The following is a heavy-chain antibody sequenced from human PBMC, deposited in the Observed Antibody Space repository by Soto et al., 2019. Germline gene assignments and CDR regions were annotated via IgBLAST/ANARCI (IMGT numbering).Heavy chain of an antibody. D-gene: IGHD3-9*01. J-gene: IGHJ3*02. V-gene: IGHV1-2*02. CDR2: INTKTGGT. CDR3: ATDKFAFDM. Sequence: ASVKVSCKASGYIFTGYYIQWVRQAPGQGIEWMGWINTKTGGTKYAQKFQGRVTMTRDTAINTAYMEVSRLRSDDTAVYYCATDKFAFDMWGQGTRVTVSS. CDR1: GYIFTGYY.